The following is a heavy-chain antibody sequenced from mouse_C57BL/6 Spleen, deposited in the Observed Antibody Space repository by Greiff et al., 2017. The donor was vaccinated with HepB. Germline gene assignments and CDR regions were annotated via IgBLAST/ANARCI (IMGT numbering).Heavy chain of an antibody. V-gene: IGHV1-5*01. CDR2: IYPGNSDT. D-gene: IGHD2-3*01. Sequence: EVQLQQSGTVLARPGASVKMFCKTSGYPFSRYWMHRVKPRPGQGLGWIGAIYPGNSDTSYNQKFKGKAKLTAVTSASTAYMELSSLTNEDSAVYYCTRDYDGYYGFAYWGQGTLVTVSA. CDR3: TRDYDGYYGFAY. J-gene: IGHJ3*01. CDR1: GYPFSRYW.